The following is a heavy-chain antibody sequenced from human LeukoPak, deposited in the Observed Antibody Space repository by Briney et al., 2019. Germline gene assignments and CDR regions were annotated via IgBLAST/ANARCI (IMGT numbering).Heavy chain of an antibody. Sequence: GGSLRLSCAAFGFTYLRYRMNGLRQAPRKGLEWVSYISPSSIYIHYAGSVKGRFTISRDNAKNSLYLQMHSLRDEDSAMYYWARDLYNSIPDYWGQGTLVTVSS. V-gene: IGHV3-48*02. J-gene: IGHJ4*02. CDR3: ARDLYNSIPDY. D-gene: IGHD1-14*01. CDR1: GFTYLRYR. CDR2: ISPSSIYI.